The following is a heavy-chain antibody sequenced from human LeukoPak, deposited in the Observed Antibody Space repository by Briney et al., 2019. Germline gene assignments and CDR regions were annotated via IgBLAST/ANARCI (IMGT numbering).Heavy chain of an antibody. V-gene: IGHV1-2*02. CDR3: ARSDHSDSGGYYPNY. CDR1: GYTFSGYY. D-gene: IGHD3-22*01. J-gene: IGHJ4*02. CDR2: INSNSGGT. Sequence: GASVKVSCKASGYTFSGYYMNWVRQAPGQGLEWMGWINSNSGGTAYAQKFQGRVAMTRDTSINTAYMELTGLRSDDTGAYYCARSDHSDSGGYYPNYWGQGTLVTVSS.